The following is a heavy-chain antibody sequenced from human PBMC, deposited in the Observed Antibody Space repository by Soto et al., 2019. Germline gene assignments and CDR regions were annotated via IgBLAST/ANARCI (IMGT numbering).Heavy chain of an antibody. CDR2: IYYSGST. Sequence: SETLSLTCTVSGGSISSRGYYWGWIRQPPGKGLEWIGSIYYSGSTYYNPSLKSRVTMSVDPSKNQFSLKLISVTAADTAVYYCARHWITMVRGVCHFDYWGQGTLVTVSS. V-gene: IGHV4-39*01. CDR3: ARHWITMVRGVCHFDY. J-gene: IGHJ4*02. CDR1: GGSISSRGYY. D-gene: IGHD3-10*01.